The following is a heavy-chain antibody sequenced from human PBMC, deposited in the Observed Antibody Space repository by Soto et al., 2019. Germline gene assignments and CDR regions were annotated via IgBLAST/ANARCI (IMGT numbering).Heavy chain of an antibody. V-gene: IGHV3-7*01. CDR3: ATSLAYTLEF. Sequence: EVQLVESGGGLVQPGGSLRLSCAASGFTFNSYWMTWVRQAPGKGLEWVALLSPDASENTYVDPVKGRFTISRDNVRKSLYLQMNRLRVEDTAVYYCATSLAYTLEFSGQGTAVTVSS. D-gene: IGHD2-21*01. CDR1: GFTFNSYW. CDR2: LSPDASEN. J-gene: IGHJ3*01.